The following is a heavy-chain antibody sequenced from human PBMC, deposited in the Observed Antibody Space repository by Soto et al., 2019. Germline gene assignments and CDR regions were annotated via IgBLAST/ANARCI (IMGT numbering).Heavy chain of an antibody. D-gene: IGHD3-10*01. CDR3: AKSRGSGSYFNPSDAFDF. CDR2: ISGSGGGT. Sequence: EVQLLDSGGGLVQPGGSLRLSLAASGFTFSSYAMSWVRQAPGKGLEGVSSISGSGGGTYYADSVKGRFTISRDNSKNTLSLQMNSLSAEDTAVYYCAKSRGSGSYFNPSDAFDFWGQGTMVTVSS. CDR1: GFTFSSYA. J-gene: IGHJ3*01. V-gene: IGHV3-23*01.